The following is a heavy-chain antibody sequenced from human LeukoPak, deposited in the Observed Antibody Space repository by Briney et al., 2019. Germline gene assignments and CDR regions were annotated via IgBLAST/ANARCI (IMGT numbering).Heavy chain of an antibody. J-gene: IGHJ4*02. Sequence: PGGSLRLSCAASGFTVSSNYMSWVRQAPGKGLEWVSVIYSGGSTYYADSVKGRFTISRDNSKNTLYLQMNSLRAEDTAVYYCARGGPYYYDSSGSNPTDYWGQGTLVTVSS. V-gene: IGHV3-66*01. CDR2: IYSGGST. CDR1: GFTVSSNY. D-gene: IGHD3-22*01. CDR3: ARGGPYYYDSSGSNPTDY.